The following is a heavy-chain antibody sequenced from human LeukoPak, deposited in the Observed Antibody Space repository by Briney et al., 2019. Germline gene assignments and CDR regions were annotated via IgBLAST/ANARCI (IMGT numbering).Heavy chain of an antibody. D-gene: IGHD3-10*01. CDR2: ISGSGGST. V-gene: IGHV3-23*01. Sequence: PGGSLRLSCAASGFTFSSYAMSWVRQAPGKGLEWVSAISGSGGSTYYADSVKGRFTISRDNSKNTLYLQMNSLRAEDTAVYYCAKDTFEGNVLLWFRELLSKPTRGYWGQGTLVTVSS. CDR3: AKDTFEGNVLLWFRELLSKPTRGY. CDR1: GFTFSSYA. J-gene: IGHJ4*02.